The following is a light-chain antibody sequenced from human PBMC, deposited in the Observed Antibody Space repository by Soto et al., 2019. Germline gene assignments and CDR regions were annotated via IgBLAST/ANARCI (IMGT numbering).Light chain of an antibody. CDR1: QNIITK. V-gene: IGKV3-15*01. Sequence: ELVITQSPGTLSVSPRERATLSCRAIQNIITKLAWYQHKPGQAPRLLIFFASTRVTGIPARFSGSGSGTEFTLTISSLQSEDFAVYYCHQYYSWPRGTFGQGTKVDIK. CDR3: HQYYSWPRGT. CDR2: FAS. J-gene: IGKJ1*01.